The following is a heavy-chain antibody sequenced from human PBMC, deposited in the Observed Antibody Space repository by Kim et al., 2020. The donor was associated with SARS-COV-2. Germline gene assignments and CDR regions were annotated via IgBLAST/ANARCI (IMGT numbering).Heavy chain of an antibody. CDR3: AREGYDSSGYYFEYYFDY. CDR2: ISSSSSTI. Sequence: GGSLRLSCAASGFTFSSYSMNWVRQAPGNGLEWVSYISSSSSTIYYADSVKGRFTISRDNAKNSLYLQMNSLRDEDTAVYYCAREGYDSSGYYFEYYFDYWGQGTLVTVSS. CDR1: GFTFSSYS. J-gene: IGHJ4*02. D-gene: IGHD3-22*01. V-gene: IGHV3-48*02.